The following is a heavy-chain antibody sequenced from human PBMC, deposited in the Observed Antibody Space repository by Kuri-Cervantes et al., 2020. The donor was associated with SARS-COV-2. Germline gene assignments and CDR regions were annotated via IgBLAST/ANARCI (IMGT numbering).Heavy chain of an antibody. Sequence: GGSLRLSCAASGFTFDDYGMSWVRQAPGKGLEWVSGINWNGVRTGYTDSVKGRFTISRDNAKNSLYLQMNSLRAEDTAFCYCAGAGTSGSYLGYWGQGTLVTVSS. CDR3: AGAGTSGSYLGY. CDR2: INWNGVRT. D-gene: IGHD1-26*01. V-gene: IGHV3-20*04. J-gene: IGHJ4*02. CDR1: GFTFDDYG.